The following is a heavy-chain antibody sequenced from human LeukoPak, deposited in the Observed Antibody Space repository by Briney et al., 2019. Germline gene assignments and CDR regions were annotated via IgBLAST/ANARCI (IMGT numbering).Heavy chain of an antibody. V-gene: IGHV3-23*01. CDR1: GFTFSSYG. CDR2: ISGSGGST. CDR3: AKDHEPNYDILTGYYIPTPFDY. D-gene: IGHD3-9*01. Sequence: PGGSLRLSCAASGFTFSSYGMSWVRQAPGKALEWVSAISGSGGSTYYADSVKGRFTISRDNSKNTLYLQMNSLRAEDTAVYYCAKDHEPNYDILTGYYIPTPFDYWGQGTLVTVSS. J-gene: IGHJ4*02.